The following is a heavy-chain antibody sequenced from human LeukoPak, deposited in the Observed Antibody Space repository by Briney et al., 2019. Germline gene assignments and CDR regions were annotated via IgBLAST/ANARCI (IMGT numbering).Heavy chain of an antibody. Sequence: GGSLRLSCAASGFTFSNAWMSWVRQAPGKGLEWVGRIKSKTDGGTTDNAAPVKGRFTISRDDSKNTLYLQMNSLKTEDTAVYYCTTITMVRGVIDPNWFDPWGQGTLVTVSS. V-gene: IGHV3-15*01. CDR2: IKSKTDGGTT. CDR3: TTITMVRGVIDPNWFDP. CDR1: GFTFSNAW. J-gene: IGHJ5*02. D-gene: IGHD3-10*01.